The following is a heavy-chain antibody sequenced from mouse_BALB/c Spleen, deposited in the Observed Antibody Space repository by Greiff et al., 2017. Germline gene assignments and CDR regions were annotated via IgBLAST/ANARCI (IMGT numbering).Heavy chain of an antibody. J-gene: IGHJ3*01. V-gene: IGHV5-17*02. Sequence: EVMLVESGGGLVQPGGSRKLTCAASGFTFSSFGMHWVRQAPEKGLEWVAYISSGSSTIYYADTVKGRFTISRDNPKNTLFLQMTSLRSEDTAMYYCARSNWDGYSAWFAYWGQGTLVTVSA. CDR2: ISSGSSTI. D-gene: IGHD2-3*01. CDR3: ARSNWDGYSAWFAY. CDR1: GFTFSSFG.